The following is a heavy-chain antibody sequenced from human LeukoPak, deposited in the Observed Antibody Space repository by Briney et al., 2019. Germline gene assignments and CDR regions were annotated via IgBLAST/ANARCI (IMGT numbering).Heavy chain of an antibody. CDR2: IYHSGST. CDR1: GDSISSRTW. Sequence: SGTLSLTCAVSGDSISSRTWWNWVRQPPGKGLEWIGEIYHSGSTNYSPSLKSPVTMSVDTSKNQFSLELSSLTAADTAVYYCARDLGTGGPQKNWGQGTLVTVSS. D-gene: IGHD1-14*01. V-gene: IGHV4-4*02. J-gene: IGHJ4*02. CDR3: ARDLGTGGPQKN.